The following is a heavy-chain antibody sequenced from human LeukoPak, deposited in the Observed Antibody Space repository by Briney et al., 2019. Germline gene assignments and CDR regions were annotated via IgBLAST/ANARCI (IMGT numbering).Heavy chain of an antibody. Sequence: GGSLRLSCVGPEFMFDDLDWVRQAPGKGLDWVSGISWNSDLIGYADSVKGGFIISRDNDRKTVFLQMNGLRLEDMAFYYCTKSPSFTLGGGYLDSWGQGILVTVSS. CDR1: EFMFDD. CDR2: ISWNSDLI. CDR3: TKSPSFTLGGGYLDS. V-gene: IGHV3-9*03. J-gene: IGHJ4*02. D-gene: IGHD3-22*01.